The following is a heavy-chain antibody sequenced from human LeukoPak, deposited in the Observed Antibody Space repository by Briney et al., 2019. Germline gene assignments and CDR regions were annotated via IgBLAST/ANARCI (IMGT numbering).Heavy chain of an antibody. CDR2: ISSSGST. CDR1: GDSISSGDYY. J-gene: IGHJ3*02. V-gene: IGHV4-61*02. CDR3: ARGPYPYDSSGAFDI. Sequence: SETLSLTCTVSGDSISSGDYYWSWIRQPAGKGLEWIGRISSSGSTNYNPSLKSRVTISVDTSKNQFSLKLSSVTAADTAVYFCARGPYPYDSSGAFDIWGQGTMVTVSS. D-gene: IGHD3-22*01.